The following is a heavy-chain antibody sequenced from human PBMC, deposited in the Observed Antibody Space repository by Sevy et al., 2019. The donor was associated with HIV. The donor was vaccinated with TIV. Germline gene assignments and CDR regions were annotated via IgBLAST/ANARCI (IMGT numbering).Heavy chain of an antibody. D-gene: IGHD2-15*01. CDR3: ARDSCSGGSCYQSGVY. J-gene: IGHJ4*02. CDR1: GYTFTNYR. CDR2: ISPYNGDT. V-gene: IGHV1-18*01. Sequence: ASVKVSCKAYGYTFTNYRINWVRQAPGQGLEWMGWISPYNGDTNYAQKFQGRVSMTTDTSTTTGYMELRSLRSDDTAVYDCARDSCSGGSCYQSGVYWGQGTLVTVSS.